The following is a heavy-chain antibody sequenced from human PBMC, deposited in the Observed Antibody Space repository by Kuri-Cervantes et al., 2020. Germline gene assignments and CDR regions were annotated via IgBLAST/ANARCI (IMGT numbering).Heavy chain of an antibody. V-gene: IGHV1-18*01. CDR3: ARRHCSGGSCYLGYSSGWYDY. CDR2: ISAYNGDT. J-gene: IGHJ4*02. D-gene: IGHD2-15*01. Sequence: ASVKVSCKASGYTFTTYGITWVRQAPGQGLEWMGWISAYNGDTNYAQKLQGRVTMTTDTSTSTAYMELRSLRSDDTAVYYCARRHCSGGSCYLGYSSGWYDYWGQGTLVTVSS. CDR1: GYTFTTYG.